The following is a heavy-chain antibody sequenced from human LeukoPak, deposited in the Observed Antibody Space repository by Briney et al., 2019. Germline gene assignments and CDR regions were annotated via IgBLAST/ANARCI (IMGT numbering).Heavy chain of an antibody. J-gene: IGHJ6*02. Sequence: GGSLRLSCAASGFAFSDYSMNWVRQAPGKGLEWVSYISSSDNTIHYADSVKGRFTISRDNSKNTLYVQINSLRAEDTAVYYCARDLYQYGMDVWGQGTTVTVSS. CDR1: GFAFSDYS. V-gene: IGHV3-48*01. CDR2: ISSSDNTI. CDR3: ARDLYQYGMDV. D-gene: IGHD2/OR15-2a*01.